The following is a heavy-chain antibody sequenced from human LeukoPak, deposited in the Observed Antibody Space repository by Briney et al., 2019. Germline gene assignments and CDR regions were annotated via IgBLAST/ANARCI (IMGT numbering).Heavy chain of an antibody. CDR3: ARGAYVWGRQSGDAFDI. D-gene: IGHD3-16*01. J-gene: IGHJ3*02. CDR1: GYTFTGYY. V-gene: IGHV1-2*02. CDR2: INPNSGGT. Sequence: GASVKVSCKASGYTFTGYYMHWVRQAPGQGLEWMGWINPNSGGTNYAQKFQGRVTITRDTSISTAYMELSRLRSDDTAVYYCARGAYVWGRQSGDAFDIWGQGTMVTVSS.